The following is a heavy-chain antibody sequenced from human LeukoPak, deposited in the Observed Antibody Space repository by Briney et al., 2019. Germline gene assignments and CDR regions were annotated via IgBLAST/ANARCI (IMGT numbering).Heavy chain of an antibody. CDR2: IIPILGIA. J-gene: IGHJ5*02. CDR1: GGTFSSYT. Sequence: SVKVSCKASGGTFSSYTISWVRQAPGQGLEWMGRIIPILGIANYAQKFQGRVTITADKSTSTAYMELSSLRSEDTAVYYCARVRRGDDSSGPWGQGTLVTVPS. V-gene: IGHV1-69*02. CDR3: ARVRRGDDSSGP. D-gene: IGHD3-22*01.